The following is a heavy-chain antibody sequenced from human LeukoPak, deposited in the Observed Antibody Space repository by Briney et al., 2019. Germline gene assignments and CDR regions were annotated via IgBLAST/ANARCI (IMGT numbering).Heavy chain of an antibody. CDR2: INWNGGST. V-gene: IGHV3-20*04. CDR3: ARAPAYSGSYYYVY. CDR1: GFTFHDYG. D-gene: IGHD1-26*01. J-gene: IGHJ4*02. Sequence: PGGSLRLSXAASGFTFHDYGMSWVRQAPGKGLEWLSGINWNGGSTGYADSVKGRFTISRDNAKNSLYLQMNSLRAEDTALYYCARAPAYSGSYYYVYWGQGTLVTVSS.